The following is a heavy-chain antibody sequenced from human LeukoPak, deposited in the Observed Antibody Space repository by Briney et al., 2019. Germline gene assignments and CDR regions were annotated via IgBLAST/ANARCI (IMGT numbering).Heavy chain of an antibody. Sequence: PGGSLRLSCAASGFTFSSYAMSWVRQAPGKGLEWVSVIYSGGSTYYADSVKGRFTISRDNSKNTLYLQMNSLRAEDTAVYYCAREVSGGDRIFDYWGQGTLVTVSS. V-gene: IGHV3-66*01. CDR2: IYSGGST. D-gene: IGHD2-21*02. CDR3: AREVSGGDRIFDY. J-gene: IGHJ4*02. CDR1: GFTFSSYA.